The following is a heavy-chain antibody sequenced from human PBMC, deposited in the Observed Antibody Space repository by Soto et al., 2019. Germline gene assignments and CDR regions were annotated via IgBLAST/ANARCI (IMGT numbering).Heavy chain of an antibody. CDR3: ARVGGINWFDP. CDR2: IYYSGST. Sequence: QVQLQESGPGLVKPSQTLSLTCTVSGGSISSGGYYWRWIRQHPRKGLARIGYIYYSGSTSYNPSLKDRVTISVDPSKNQFCLKLISVTAADTAVYYCARVGGINWFDPWGQGTLVTVSS. CDR1: GGSISSGGYY. D-gene: IGHD1-26*01. J-gene: IGHJ5*02. V-gene: IGHV4-31*03.